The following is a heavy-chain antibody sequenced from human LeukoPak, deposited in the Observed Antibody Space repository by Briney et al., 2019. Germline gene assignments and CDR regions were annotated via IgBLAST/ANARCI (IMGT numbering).Heavy chain of an antibody. CDR3: ARVVVRGVMCIGY. V-gene: IGHV1-8*02. CDR1: GGTFSSYD. J-gene: IGHJ4*02. CDR2: MNPNSGNT. Sequence: GSSVKVSCKASGGTFSSYDINWVRQATGQGLEWMGWMNPNSGNTGYAQKFQGRVTMTRNTSISTAYMELSSLRSEDTAVYYCARVVVRGVMCIGYWGQGTLVTVSS. D-gene: IGHD3-10*01.